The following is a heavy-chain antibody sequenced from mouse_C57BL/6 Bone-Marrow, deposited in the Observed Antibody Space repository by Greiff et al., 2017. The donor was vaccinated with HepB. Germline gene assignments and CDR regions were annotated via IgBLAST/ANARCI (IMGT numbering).Heavy chain of an antibody. D-gene: IGHD2-4*01. Sequence: EVKLVESGGGLVQPGGSLKLSCAASGFTFSDYGMAWVRQAPRKGPEWVAFISNLAYSIYYADTVTGRFTISGENAKNTLYLEMSSLRSEDTAMYYCARHEDYDWFAYWGQGTLVTVSA. CDR2: ISNLAYSI. J-gene: IGHJ3*01. CDR1: GFTFSDYG. V-gene: IGHV5-15*01. CDR3: ARHEDYDWFAY.